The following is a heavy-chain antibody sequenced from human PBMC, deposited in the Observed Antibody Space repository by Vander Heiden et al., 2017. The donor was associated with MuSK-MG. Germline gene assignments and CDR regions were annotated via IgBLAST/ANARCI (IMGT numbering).Heavy chain of an antibody. J-gene: IGHJ3*01. V-gene: IGHV4-30-4*08. CDR1: GGFISGGDYY. D-gene: IGHD1-26*01. CDR2: IYYSGTT. Sequence: QVQLQGSGPGLVKPSQTLSLTCTVSGGFISGGDYYWSWIRQSPGKGLEWIAYIYYSGTTNDNPSLKSRSTISVDRAKNQFSMNLRSVTAADTAVYYGARGGGWESFDVWGQGTKVTVYS. CDR3: ARGGGWESFDV.